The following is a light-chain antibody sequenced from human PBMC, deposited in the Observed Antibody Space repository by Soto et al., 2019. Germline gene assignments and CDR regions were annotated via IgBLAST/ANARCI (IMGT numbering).Light chain of an antibody. Sequence: QSALTQPASVSGSPGQSITISCTGTSSDVGGYNYVSWYQQHPGKATKLMIYDVSHRPSGVSNRFSASKSGNTASLTISGLQDEDDADYYCSSFTSTNTWVFGGGTKLTVL. V-gene: IGLV2-14*03. J-gene: IGLJ3*02. CDR3: SSFTSTNTWV. CDR2: DVS. CDR1: SSDVGGYNY.